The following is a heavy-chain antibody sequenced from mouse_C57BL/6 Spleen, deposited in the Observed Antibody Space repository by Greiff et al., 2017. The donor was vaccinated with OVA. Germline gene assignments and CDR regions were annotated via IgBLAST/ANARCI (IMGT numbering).Heavy chain of an antibody. CDR2: ISDGGSYT. Sequence: EVKVVESGGGLVKPGGSLKLSCAASGFTFSSYAMSWVRQTPEKRLEWVATISDGGSYTYYPDNVKGRFTISRDNAKNNLYLQMSHLKSEDTAMYYCARGFYYGYLFDYWGQGTTLTVSS. J-gene: IGHJ2*01. CDR1: GFTFSSYA. V-gene: IGHV5-4*03. CDR3: ARGFYYGYLFDY. D-gene: IGHD2-2*01.